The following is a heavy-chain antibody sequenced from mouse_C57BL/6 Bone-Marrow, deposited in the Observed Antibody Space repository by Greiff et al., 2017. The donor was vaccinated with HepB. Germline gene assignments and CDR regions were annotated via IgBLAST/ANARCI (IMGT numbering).Heavy chain of an antibody. Sequence: VNVVESGAELVRPGASVTLSCKASGYTFTDYEMHWVKQTPVHGLEWIGAIDPETGGTAYNQKFKGKAILTADKSSSTAYMELRSLTSEDSAVYYCTRQKFILAMDYWGKGTSVTVSS. CDR2: IDPETGGT. V-gene: IGHV1-15*01. CDR3: TRQKFILAMDY. J-gene: IGHJ4*01. D-gene: IGHD1-1*01. CDR1: GYTFTDYE.